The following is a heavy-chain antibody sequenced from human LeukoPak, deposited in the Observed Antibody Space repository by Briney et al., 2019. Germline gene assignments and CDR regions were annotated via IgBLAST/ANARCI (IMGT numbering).Heavy chain of an antibody. D-gene: IGHD6-13*01. Sequence: PGGSLRLSCAASGFTFSTYWMSWVRQAPGKGLEWVANLKQDGSEKYYLDSVKGRFTISRDNAKNSLYLQMNSLRAEDTAVYFWTREAAAGIDYWGQGTLVTVSS. CDR3: TREAAAGIDY. CDR1: GFTFSTYW. V-gene: IGHV3-7*01. J-gene: IGHJ4*02. CDR2: LKQDGSEK.